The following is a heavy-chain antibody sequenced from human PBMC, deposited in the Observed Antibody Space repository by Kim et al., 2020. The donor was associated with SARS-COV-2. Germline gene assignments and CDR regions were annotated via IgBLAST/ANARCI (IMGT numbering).Heavy chain of an antibody. Sequence: GGSLRLSCAASGFTFSSYGMHWVRQAPGKGLEWVAVIWYDGSNKYYADSVKGRFTISRDNSKNTLYLQMNSLRAEDTAVYYCARDWAVGSSGWYRVDYYYGMDVWGQGTTVTVSS. J-gene: IGHJ6*02. CDR3: ARDWAVGSSGWYRVDYYYGMDV. D-gene: IGHD6-19*01. CDR2: IWYDGSNK. V-gene: IGHV3-33*01. CDR1: GFTFSSYG.